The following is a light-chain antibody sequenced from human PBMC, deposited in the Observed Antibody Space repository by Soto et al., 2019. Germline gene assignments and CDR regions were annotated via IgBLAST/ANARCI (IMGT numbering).Light chain of an antibody. CDR2: DVT. CDR1: XXVVGSNNR. J-gene: IGLJ1*01. V-gene: IGLV2-18*02. CDR3: SSFTTSNTYV. Sequence: QSVXTQPPSVYXSPGQXXXXXXXXXXXVVGSNNRVSWYQQSPGTAPKLLIYDVTNRPSGVPDRFSGSKSGNTASLTISGLQAEDEADYYCSSFTTSNTYVFGTGTKVT.